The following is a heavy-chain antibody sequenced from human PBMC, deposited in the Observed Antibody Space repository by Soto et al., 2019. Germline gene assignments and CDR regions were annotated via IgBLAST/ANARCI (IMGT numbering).Heavy chain of an antibody. J-gene: IGHJ4*02. Sequence: QVQLVESGGGVVQPGRSLRLSCAASGFTFSSYAMHWVRRAPGKGLEWMAVMSKDGSNQYYADSVKGRFTISRDNSKNTLYLQMNSLRPEDTALYYCAREGGAYWGQGTLVIVSS. V-gene: IGHV3-30*04. CDR1: GFTFSSYA. CDR2: MSKDGSNQ. D-gene: IGHD3-16*01. CDR3: AREGGAY.